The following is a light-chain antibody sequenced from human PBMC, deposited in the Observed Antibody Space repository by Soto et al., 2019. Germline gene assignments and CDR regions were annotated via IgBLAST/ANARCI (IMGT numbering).Light chain of an antibody. CDR3: QQYGSSPLT. J-gene: IGKJ4*01. Sequence: EIVLTQSPGTLSLSPGERATLSCRASQSVSSSYLAWYQQKLGQAPRLLIYGASSRATGIPDRFGGSGSGTDFTLTISRLEPEDFAVYYCQQYGSSPLTFGGGTKV. CDR2: GAS. V-gene: IGKV3-20*01. CDR1: QSVSSSY.